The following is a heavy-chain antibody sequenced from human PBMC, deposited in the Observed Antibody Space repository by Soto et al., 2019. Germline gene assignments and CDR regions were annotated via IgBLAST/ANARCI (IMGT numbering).Heavy chain of an antibody. D-gene: IGHD6-19*01. CDR1: GFTFSTYS. J-gene: IGHJ4*02. V-gene: IGHV3-48*02. CDR3: ARSKGWSEVDY. CDR2: ISSSSSTI. Sequence: GGSLRLSCAASGFTFSTYSMNWVRQAPGKGLEWVSYISSSSSTIFYTDSVKGRFTISRDNAKSSLYLQMNSLRDDDTAVYYCARSKGWSEVDYWGQGTLVTVSS.